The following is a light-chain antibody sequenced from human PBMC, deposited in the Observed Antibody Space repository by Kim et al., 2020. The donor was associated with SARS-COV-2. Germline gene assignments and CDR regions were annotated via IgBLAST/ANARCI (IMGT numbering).Light chain of an antibody. CDR3: QACDSSTAV. V-gene: IGLV3-1*01. J-gene: IGLJ3*02. CDR1: RLEDIY. Sequence: VAPGATVSSTCTGVRLEDIYACWYQQKPGQALVLVIYHDSKRRSGIPERVSGSNSGNTATLTIGGTQAMDEADYYGQACDSSTAVFGGGTQLTVL. CDR2: HDS.